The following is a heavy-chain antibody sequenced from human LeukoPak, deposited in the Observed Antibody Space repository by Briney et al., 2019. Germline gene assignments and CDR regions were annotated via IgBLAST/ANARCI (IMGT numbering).Heavy chain of an antibody. J-gene: IGHJ4*02. CDR1: GYTFTSDY. Sequence: RASVKVSCKASGYTFTSDYIHWVRQAPGQGLEWLGIINPSGGRTTYGQYFQGRVTMTRDTSTSTVYMELSSLRSEDTAVYYCARGSRFLDYWGQGALVTVSS. CDR2: INPSGGRT. CDR3: ARGSRFLDY. D-gene: IGHD3-3*01. V-gene: IGHV1-46*01.